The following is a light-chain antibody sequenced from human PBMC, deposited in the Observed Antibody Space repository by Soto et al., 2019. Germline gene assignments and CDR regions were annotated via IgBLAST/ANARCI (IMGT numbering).Light chain of an antibody. CDR2: GAS. Sequence: TLSLSPGESATLSCRASQSVSNNLAWYQQRPGQAPRLLIYGASTRATGIPARFSGSGSGTEFTLTISSLQSEDLAVYYCQPYVSPGTFGQGTMV. V-gene: IGKV3-15*01. J-gene: IGKJ1*01. CDR1: QSVSNN. CDR3: QPYVSPGT.